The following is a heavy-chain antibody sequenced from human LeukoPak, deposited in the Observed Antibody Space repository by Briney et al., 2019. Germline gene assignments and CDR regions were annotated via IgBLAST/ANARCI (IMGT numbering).Heavy chain of an antibody. D-gene: IGHD3-10*01. Sequence: GGSLRLSCAASGFTFSSYGMHWVRRAPGKGLEWISAISGSGGATHYADFVKGRFTISRDNSDNALYLQLNSLGVEDTAVYYCAKLLRAGRLSTISLESWGQGTLVTVSS. J-gene: IGHJ4*02. CDR2: ISGSGGAT. V-gene: IGHV3-23*01. CDR3: AKLLRAGRLSTISLES. CDR1: GFTFSSYG.